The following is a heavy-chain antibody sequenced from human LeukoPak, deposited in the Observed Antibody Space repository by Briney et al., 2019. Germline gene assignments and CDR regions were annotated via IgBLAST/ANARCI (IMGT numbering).Heavy chain of an antibody. CDR1: GGSISSSSYY. CDR3: ARGRNIVSINWFDP. V-gene: IGHV4-39*07. Sequence: PSETLSLTCTVSGGSISSSSYYWGWIRQPPGKGLEWIGYIYYSGSTYYNPSLKSRVTISVDTSKNQFSLKLSSVTAADTAVYYCARGRNIVSINWFDPWGQGTLVTVSS. CDR2: IYYSGST. J-gene: IGHJ5*02. D-gene: IGHD2/OR15-2a*01.